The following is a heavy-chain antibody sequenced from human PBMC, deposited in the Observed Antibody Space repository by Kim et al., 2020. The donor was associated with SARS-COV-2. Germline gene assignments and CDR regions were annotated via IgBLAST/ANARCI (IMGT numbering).Heavy chain of an antibody. CDR3: AKDPMYYDILTGYYKSHSADY. J-gene: IGHJ4*02. CDR2: ISGSGGST. D-gene: IGHD3-9*01. Sequence: GGSLRLSCAASGFTFSSYAMSWVRQAPGKGLEWVSAISGSGGSTYYADSVKGRFTISRDNSKNTLYLQMNSLRAEDTAVYYCAKDPMYYDILTGYYKSHSADYWGQGTLVTVSS. CDR1: GFTFSSYA. V-gene: IGHV3-23*01.